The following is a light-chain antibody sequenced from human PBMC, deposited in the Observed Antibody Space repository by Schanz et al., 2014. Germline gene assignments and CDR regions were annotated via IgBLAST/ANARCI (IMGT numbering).Light chain of an antibody. V-gene: IGLV2-8*01. CDR3: CSYAGTNTRRWV. CDR2: GVT. Sequence: QSALTQPPSASGSPGQSVTISCTGATSDVGAYDSVSWYQQHPGKAPRIMIYGVTKRPSGVPDRFSGSKSGNTASLTISGLQAEDEADYYCCSYAGTNTRRWVFGGGTKLTVL. CDR1: TSDVGAYDS. J-gene: IGLJ3*02.